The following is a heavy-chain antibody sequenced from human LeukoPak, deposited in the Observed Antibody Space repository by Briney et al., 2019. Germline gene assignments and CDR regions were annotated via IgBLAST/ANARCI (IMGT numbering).Heavy chain of an antibody. V-gene: IGHV3-23*01. CDR3: ATARVRSGFYFDY. J-gene: IGHJ4*02. CDR1: GFTFTTYV. D-gene: IGHD2-21*01. Sequence: GGSLRLSCAASGFTFTTYVMSWVRQAPGKGLEWVSGISGSGAVTHYADSVKGRSTISKDRSKETLYLQLSSLRAEDTAVYYCATARVRSGFYFDYWGQGTLVTVSS. CDR2: ISGSGAVT.